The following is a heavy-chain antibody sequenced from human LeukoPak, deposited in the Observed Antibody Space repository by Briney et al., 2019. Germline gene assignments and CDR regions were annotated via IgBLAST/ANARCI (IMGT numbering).Heavy chain of an antibody. CDR1: GYTFTSYD. Sequence: ASVKVSCKASGYTFTSYDINWVRQATGQGLEWMGWMNPNSGNTGYAQKFQGRVTITADKSTSTAYMELSSLRSEDTAVYYCARAKYDFWSGYPFDYWGQGTLVTVSS. J-gene: IGHJ4*02. V-gene: IGHV1-8*01. D-gene: IGHD3-3*01. CDR2: MNPNSGNT. CDR3: ARAKYDFWSGYPFDY.